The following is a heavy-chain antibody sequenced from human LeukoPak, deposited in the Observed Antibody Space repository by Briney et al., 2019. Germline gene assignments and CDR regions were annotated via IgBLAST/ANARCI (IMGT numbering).Heavy chain of an antibody. D-gene: IGHD6-13*01. V-gene: IGHV2-70*11. CDR1: GFSLSTSGMC. Sequence: SGPALVKPTQTLTLNCTFSGFSLSTSGMCVSWIRQPPGKALEWLARIDWDDDKYYSTSLKTRLTISKDTSKNQVVLTMTNMDPVDTATYYCAHELGYYYYMDVWGKGTTVTVSS. CDR2: IDWDDDK. CDR3: AHELGYYYYMDV. J-gene: IGHJ6*03.